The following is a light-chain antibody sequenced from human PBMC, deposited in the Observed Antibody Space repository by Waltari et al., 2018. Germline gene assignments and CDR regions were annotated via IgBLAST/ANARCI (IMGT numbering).Light chain of an antibody. J-gene: IGKJ2*01. Sequence: EIIMTQSRGTLSLLPGERAILSCRASQSVSSNLAWYQQKPGQAPRILMYDVSIRGTGVPARFSGSGSGTEFTLTISSLQSEDFAVYYCQHYDNWPPYTFGQGTKLEIK. V-gene: IGKV3-15*01. CDR3: QHYDNWPPYT. CDR1: QSVSSN. CDR2: DVS.